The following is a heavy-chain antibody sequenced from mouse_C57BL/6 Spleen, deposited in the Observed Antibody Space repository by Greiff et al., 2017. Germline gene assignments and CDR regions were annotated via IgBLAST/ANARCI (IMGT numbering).Heavy chain of an antibody. D-gene: IGHD2-1*01. CDR2: IDPSDSYT. CDR1: GYTFTSYW. V-gene: IGHV1-69*01. Sequence: QVQLQQPGAELVMPGASVKLSCKASGYTFTSYWMHWVKQRPGQGLEWIGEIDPSDSYTNYNQKFKGKSTLTVDKSSSTASMQLSSLTSEDAAVYYCARRGVYCGNSFAYGGQGTLVTVSA. J-gene: IGHJ3*01. CDR3: ARRGVYCGNSFAY.